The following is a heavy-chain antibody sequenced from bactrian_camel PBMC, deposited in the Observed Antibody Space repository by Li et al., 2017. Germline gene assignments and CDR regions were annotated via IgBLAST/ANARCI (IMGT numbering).Heavy chain of an antibody. CDR2: ITTDGTST. D-gene: IGHD3*01. Sequence: GGSVQAGGSLRLSCTASGLTYRTYCMGWFRQAPGKEREGVAVITTDGTSTYYADSVKGRFTISRDNAKDTLYLQMNSLKIEDTAVYYCALGSSRQATMTARGKGTQVTVS. V-gene: IGHV3S28*01. J-gene: IGHJ4*01. CDR1: GLTYRTYC.